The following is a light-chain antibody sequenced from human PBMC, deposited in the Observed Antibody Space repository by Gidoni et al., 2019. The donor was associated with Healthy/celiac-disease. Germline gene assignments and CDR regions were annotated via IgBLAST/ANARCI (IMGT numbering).Light chain of an antibody. V-gene: IGKV3-20*01. J-gene: IGKJ2*01. CDR3: QQYGSSPYT. CDR2: GAS. CDR1: QSVSSSY. Sequence: IVLTQSPGTLSLSPGERATLSCRASQSVSSSYLAWDQQNAGQPPRLLICGASSGATGIPDRSSGSGAGTDFTLTISRLEPEDFAVYYCQQYGSSPYTFGQGTKLEIK.